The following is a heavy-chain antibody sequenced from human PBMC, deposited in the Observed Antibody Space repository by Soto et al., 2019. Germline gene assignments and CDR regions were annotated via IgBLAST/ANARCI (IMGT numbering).Heavy chain of an antibody. V-gene: IGHV3-33*01. Sequence: QVQLVESGGGVVQPGRSLRLSCAASGFTFSSYGMHWVRQAPGKXLEWVAVIWYDGSNKYYADSVKGRFTISRDNSKNTLYLQMNSLRAEDTAVYYCARGHQAYCGGDCYSDAFDIWGQGTMVTVSS. CDR1: GFTFSSYG. J-gene: IGHJ3*02. CDR3: ARGHQAYCGGDCYSDAFDI. D-gene: IGHD2-21*02. CDR2: IWYDGSNK.